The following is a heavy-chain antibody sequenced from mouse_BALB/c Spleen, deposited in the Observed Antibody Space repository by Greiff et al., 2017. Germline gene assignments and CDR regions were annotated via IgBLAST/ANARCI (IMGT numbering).Heavy chain of an antibody. J-gene: IGHJ3*01. CDR2: IYPGDGDT. Sequence: QVQLQQSGPELVKPGASVKISCKASGYAFSSSWMNWVKQRPGQGLEWIGRIYPGDGDTNYNGKFKGKATLTADKSSSTAYMQLSSLTSVDSAVYFCARYTEGFAYWGQGTLVTVSA. V-gene: IGHV1-82*01. CDR3: ARYTEGFAY. CDR1: GYAFSSSW. D-gene: IGHD1-1*01.